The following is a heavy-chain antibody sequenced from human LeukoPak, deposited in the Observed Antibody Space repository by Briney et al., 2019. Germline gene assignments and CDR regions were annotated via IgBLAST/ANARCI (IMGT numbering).Heavy chain of an antibody. J-gene: IGHJ3*02. D-gene: IGHD1-26*01. CDR3: ASGAAEDAFDI. Sequence: SVKVSCKASGYTFTSYGISWVRQAPGQGLEWMGGIIPIFGTANYAQKFQGRVTITADESTSTAYMELSSLRSEDTAVYYCASGAAEDAFDIWGQGTMVTVSS. V-gene: IGHV1-69*13. CDR1: GYTFTSYG. CDR2: IIPIFGTA.